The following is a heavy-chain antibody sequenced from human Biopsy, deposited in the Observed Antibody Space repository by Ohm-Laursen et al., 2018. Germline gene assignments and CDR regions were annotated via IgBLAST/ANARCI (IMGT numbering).Heavy chain of an antibody. J-gene: IGHJ4*02. D-gene: IGHD2-8*01. CDR1: SYTFTDYN. V-gene: IGHV1-2*02. CDR2: INCKTGAT. CDR3: ARDPLNGHKHFDY. Sequence: ASVKVSCNASSYTFTDYNIHWMRQAPGQGLEWLGYINCKTGATNYAQKFQGTVTMTRDTSISTAYLALGSLRSADPAIYYCARDPLNGHKHFDYWGQGSLVTVSS.